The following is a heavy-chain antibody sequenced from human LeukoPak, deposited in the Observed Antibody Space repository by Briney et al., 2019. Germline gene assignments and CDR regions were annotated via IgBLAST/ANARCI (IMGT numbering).Heavy chain of an antibody. CDR1: GGSISSYY. CDR3: ARVPRGYYDSSGYYSSYWYFDL. Sequence: SETLSLTCTVSGGSISSYYWSWIRQPPGKGLEWIGYIYYSGSTNYNPSLKSRVTISVDTSKNQFSLKLSSVTAADTAVYYCARVPRGYYDSSGYYSSYWYFDLWGRGTLVTVSS. D-gene: IGHD3-22*01. CDR2: IYYSGST. J-gene: IGHJ2*01. V-gene: IGHV4-59*01.